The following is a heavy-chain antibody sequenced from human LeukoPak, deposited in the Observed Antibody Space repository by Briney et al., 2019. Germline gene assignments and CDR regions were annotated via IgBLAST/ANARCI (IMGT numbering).Heavy chain of an antibody. CDR1: GFTFSSYG. CDR3: AKDRDWASAVGTDFEY. V-gene: IGHV3-30*02. D-gene: IGHD6-13*01. CDR2: IRYDGSNK. Sequence: PGGSLRLSCAASGFTFSSYGMHWVRQAPGKGLEWVAFIRYDGSNKYHADSVKGRFTISRDNSKNTLFLRMSSLRAEDTAVYYCAKDRDWASAVGTDFEYWGQGTQVTVSS. J-gene: IGHJ4*02.